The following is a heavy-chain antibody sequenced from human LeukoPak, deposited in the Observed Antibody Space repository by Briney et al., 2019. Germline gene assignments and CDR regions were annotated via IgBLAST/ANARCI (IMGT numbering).Heavy chain of an antibody. CDR1: GGSFSGYY. V-gene: IGHV4-34*01. J-gene: IGHJ5*02. CDR3: ARSAVLWFGELVRGWFDP. CDR2: INHSGST. Sequence: PSETLSLTCAVYGGSFSGYYWSWIRQPPGKGLDWIGEINHSGSTNYNPSLKSRVTISVDTSKNQFSLKLSSVTAADTAVYYCARSAVLWFGELVRGWFDPWGQGTLVTVSS. D-gene: IGHD3-10*01.